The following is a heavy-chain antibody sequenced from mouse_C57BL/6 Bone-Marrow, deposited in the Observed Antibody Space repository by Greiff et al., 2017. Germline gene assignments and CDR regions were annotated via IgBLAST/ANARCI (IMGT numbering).Heavy chain of an antibody. Sequence: QVQLQQPGAELVRPGSSVTLSCKASGYTFTSYWMHWVKQRPIQGLEWIGNIDPSDSETHYNQKFKDKATLTVDKSSSTADMQLSSLTSEDSAVXYCAREEAYSNYFAWFAYWGQGTLVTVSA. CDR2: IDPSDSET. CDR1: GYTFTSYW. CDR3: AREEAYSNYFAWFAY. V-gene: IGHV1-52*01. D-gene: IGHD2-5*01. J-gene: IGHJ3*01.